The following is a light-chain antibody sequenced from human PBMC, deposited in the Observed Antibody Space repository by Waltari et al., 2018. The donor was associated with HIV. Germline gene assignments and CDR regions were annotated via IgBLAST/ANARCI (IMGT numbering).Light chain of an antibody. CDR3: GTWDRNLSGGV. CDR1: NSNIGNGY. Sequence: QSVLTQPPSVSAAPGEKVTISCSASNSNIGNGYVSWYQHLPGAAPKLLIYDNNKRPSGIPDRFAGSKSGTSATLDITGLQTGDEADYYCGTWDRNLSGGVFGGGTKLTVL. J-gene: IGLJ3*02. V-gene: IGLV1-51*01. CDR2: DNN.